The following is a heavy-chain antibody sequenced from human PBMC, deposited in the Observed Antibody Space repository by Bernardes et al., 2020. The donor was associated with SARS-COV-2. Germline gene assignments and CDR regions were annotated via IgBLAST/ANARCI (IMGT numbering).Heavy chain of an antibody. J-gene: IGHJ4*02. V-gene: IGHV3-48*03. CDR2: ISASGATI. CDR1: GFTFSNYD. D-gene: IGHD3-22*01. Sequence: GGSLRLSCAASGFTFSNYDMNWVRQAPGMGLEWISYISASGATIYYADSVQGRFTISRDNAKNSLYLQMKSLRAEDTAVYYCARRWLHSSGLYLLDSWGQGTLVTVSS. CDR3: ARRWLHSSGLYLLDS.